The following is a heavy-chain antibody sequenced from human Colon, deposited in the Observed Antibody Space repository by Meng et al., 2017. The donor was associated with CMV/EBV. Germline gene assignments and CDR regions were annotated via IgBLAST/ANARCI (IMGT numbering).Heavy chain of an antibody. CDR2: IKSETDGGTI. CDR1: FTFSNGW. D-gene: IGHD3-3*01. CDR3: TTTRTIFGYWIPFDP. V-gene: IGHV3-15*01. Sequence: FTFSNGWMNGVRQVPGKGREWVGRIKSETDGGTIDYAAPVKGRFAISRDDSKNTLYLQMNSLKTEDTAVYYCTTTRTIFGYWIPFDPWGQGTLVTVSS. J-gene: IGHJ5*02.